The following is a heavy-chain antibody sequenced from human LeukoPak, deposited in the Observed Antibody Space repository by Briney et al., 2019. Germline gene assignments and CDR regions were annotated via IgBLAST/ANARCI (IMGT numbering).Heavy chain of an antibody. D-gene: IGHD3-22*01. CDR3: ATGLPTDYYDSSGYYGRPFDY. J-gene: IGHJ4*02. Sequence: ASVKVSCKASGGTFSSYAISWVRQAAGHGLEWRGGIIPIFGTANYAQKFQGRVTITTDESTSTAYMELSSLRSEDTAVYYCATGLPTDYYDSSGYYGRPFDYWGQGTLVTVSS. V-gene: IGHV1-69*05. CDR2: IIPIFGTA. CDR1: GGTFSSYA.